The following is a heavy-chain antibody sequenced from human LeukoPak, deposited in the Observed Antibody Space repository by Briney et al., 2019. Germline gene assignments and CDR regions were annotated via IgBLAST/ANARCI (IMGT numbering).Heavy chain of an antibody. D-gene: IGHD3-22*01. CDR3: ARNGRGRNYGSSAYLPDY. CDR1: GGSFSTYY. CDR2: INHSGST. Sequence: SETLSLTCAVYGGSFSTYYWSWIRQPPGKGLEWIGEINHSGSTNYNPSLKSRVSISVDTSKNQFSLQLSSVTAADTAVYYCARNGRGRNYGSSAYLPDYWGQGTLVTVSS. J-gene: IGHJ4*02. V-gene: IGHV4-34*01.